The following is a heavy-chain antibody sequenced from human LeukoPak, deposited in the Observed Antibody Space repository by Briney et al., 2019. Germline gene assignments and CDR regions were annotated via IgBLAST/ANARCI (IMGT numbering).Heavy chain of an antibody. CDR1: GFTFNDHG. V-gene: IGHV3-30*02. J-gene: IGHJ3*02. CDR3: ARNRAFGTFDAFD. D-gene: IGHD3-10*01. CDR2: IRYDGTDE. Sequence: GGSLRLSCVASGFTFNDHGMHWVRQAPGKGLEWLAFIRYDGTDESYGASVRGRLTISRDDSLNTVYLQMDSLGHDDTAVYYCARNRAFGTFDAFD.